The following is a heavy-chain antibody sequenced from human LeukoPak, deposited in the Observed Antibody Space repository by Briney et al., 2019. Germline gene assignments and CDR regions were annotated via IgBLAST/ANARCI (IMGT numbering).Heavy chain of an antibody. V-gene: IGHV3-30*18. D-gene: IGHD3-10*01. CDR2: ISYDGSNE. CDR1: GFTFSSYG. J-gene: IGHJ4*02. Sequence: PGRSLRLSCAASGFTFSSYGMHWVRQAPGKGLEWVAVISYDGSNEYYADSVKGRFTISRDNSKNTLYLKMNSLRADDTAVYYCAKNFGELSYQLTWGQGTLVTVSS. CDR3: AKNFGELSYQLT.